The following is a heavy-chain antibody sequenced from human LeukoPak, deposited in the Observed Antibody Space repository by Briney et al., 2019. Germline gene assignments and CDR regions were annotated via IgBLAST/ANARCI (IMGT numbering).Heavy chain of an antibody. CDR2: IYYSGST. J-gene: IGHJ4*02. CDR3: ARHVPYDSSDYTLTY. Sequence: PSETLSLTCTVSGDSISNNFWSWIRQPPGKELEYIGYIYYSGSTNYNPSLKSRVTISADTSKNQLSLKLNSVTAADTAVYYCARHVPYDSSDYTLTYWGQGTLVTVSS. V-gene: IGHV4-59*08. D-gene: IGHD3-22*01. CDR1: GDSISNNF.